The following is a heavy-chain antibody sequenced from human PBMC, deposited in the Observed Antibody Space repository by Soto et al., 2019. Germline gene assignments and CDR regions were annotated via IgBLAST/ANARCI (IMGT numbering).Heavy chain of an antibody. V-gene: IGHV3-21*01. CDR3: ARDGGQADAFDI. J-gene: IGHJ3*02. Sequence: GGSLRLSCAASGFTFSSYSMNWVRQAPGKGLEWVSSISSSSSYIYYADSVKGRFTISRDNAKNSLYLQMNSLRAEDTAVYYSARDGGQADAFDIWGQGTMVTVSS. CDR2: ISSSSSYI. CDR1: GFTFSSYS. D-gene: IGHD3-3*01.